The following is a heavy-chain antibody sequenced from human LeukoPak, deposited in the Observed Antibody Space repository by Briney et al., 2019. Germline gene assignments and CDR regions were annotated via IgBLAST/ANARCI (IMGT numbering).Heavy chain of an antibody. CDR3: AREVESQGRSLDI. CDR2: INHSGST. Sequence: PETLSLTCTVSGGSISSYYWSWIRQPPGRGLEWIGEINHSGSTNYNPSLKSRVTISVDTSKNQFSLKLRSVTAADTAVYYCAREVESQGRSLDIWGQGTMVTVSS. CDR1: GGSISSYY. V-gene: IGHV4-34*01. J-gene: IGHJ3*02. D-gene: IGHD3-3*01.